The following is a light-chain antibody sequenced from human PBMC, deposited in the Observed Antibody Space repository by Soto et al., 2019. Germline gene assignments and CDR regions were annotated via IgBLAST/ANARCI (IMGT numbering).Light chain of an antibody. CDR2: DVT. Sequence: QSALPQPPSASGSLGQSITISCTGTSSDVGGNKYVSWYQQHPGKAPKLMIYDVTKRPSGVPDRFSGSKSGNTASLTVSGLQAEDEADYYCSSYAGKVSFGGGTKVTVL. CDR1: SSDVGGNKY. V-gene: IGLV2-8*01. J-gene: IGLJ2*01. CDR3: SSYAGKVS.